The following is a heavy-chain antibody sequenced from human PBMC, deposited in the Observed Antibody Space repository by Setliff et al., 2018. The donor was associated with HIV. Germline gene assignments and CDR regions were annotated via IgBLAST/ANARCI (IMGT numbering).Heavy chain of an antibody. CDR1: GGPISSYY. Sequence: SETLSLTCTVSGGPISSYYWSWIRQPPGKGLEWIGYIYYSGRTNYNPSLKSRVTISVDTSKNQFSLKLTSVTAADTAVYYCARGGGITWKSYSFDYWGQGTLVTVSS. V-gene: IGHV4-59*08. D-gene: IGHD3-10*01. CDR2: IYYSGRT. J-gene: IGHJ4*02. CDR3: ARGGGITWKSYSFDY.